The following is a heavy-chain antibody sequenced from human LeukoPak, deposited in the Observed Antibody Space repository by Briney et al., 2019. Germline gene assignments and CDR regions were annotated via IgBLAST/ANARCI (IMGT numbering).Heavy chain of an antibody. D-gene: IGHD6-13*01. Sequence: PRASVKVSCKASEYTFTGYYMHWVRQAPGQGLEWMGWINPNSGGTNYAQKFQGRVTMTRDTSISTAYMELSRLRSDDTAVYYCARVRPPREAAAGIGYWGQGTLVTVSS. CDR3: ARVRPPREAAAGIGY. V-gene: IGHV1-2*02. CDR1: EYTFTGYY. J-gene: IGHJ4*02. CDR2: INPNSGGT.